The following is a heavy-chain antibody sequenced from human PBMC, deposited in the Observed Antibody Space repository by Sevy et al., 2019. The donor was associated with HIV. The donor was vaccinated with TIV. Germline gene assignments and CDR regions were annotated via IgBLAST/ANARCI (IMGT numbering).Heavy chain of an antibody. CDR1: GFTSGSYG. V-gene: IGHV3-33*01. CDR2: IWFDGSNI. Sequence: GGSLRLSCVASGFTSGSYGMLWVRQAPGKGLEWVADIWFDGSNIHYADSVRGRFTISRDNSKNTLSLQMSSLRAEDTAVYYCARERTYLFDYCGQGTLVTVSS. CDR3: ARERTYLFDY. J-gene: IGHJ4*02.